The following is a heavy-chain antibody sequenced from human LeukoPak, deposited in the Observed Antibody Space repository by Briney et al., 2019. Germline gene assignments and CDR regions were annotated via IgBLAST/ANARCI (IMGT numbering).Heavy chain of an antibody. CDR2: ICSSGSTI. Sequence: GGSLRLSCAASGFTFSDYYMSWIRQAPGKGLEWVSYICSSGSTIYYADSVKGRFTISRDNAKNSLYLQMNSLRAEDTAVYYCARAWFHDSSGYEINYWGQGTLVTVSS. J-gene: IGHJ4*02. CDR1: GFTFSDYY. V-gene: IGHV3-11*04. CDR3: ARAWFHDSSGYEINY. D-gene: IGHD3-22*01.